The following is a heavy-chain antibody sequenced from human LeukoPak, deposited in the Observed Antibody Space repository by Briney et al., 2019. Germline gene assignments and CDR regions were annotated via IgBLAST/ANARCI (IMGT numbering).Heavy chain of an antibody. V-gene: IGHV4-30-4*01. CDR1: GGSISSGDYY. CDR3: ARAYRDFAY. J-gene: IGHJ4*02. D-gene: IGHD3-16*02. CDR2: IDYSGST. Sequence: SETLSLTCTVSGGSISSGDYYWSWIRQPPGKGLEWIGYIDYSGSTDYNPSLKGRFTISIDMSKNQFSLKLSPVTAADTAVFYCARAYRDFAYWGQGTLVTVSS.